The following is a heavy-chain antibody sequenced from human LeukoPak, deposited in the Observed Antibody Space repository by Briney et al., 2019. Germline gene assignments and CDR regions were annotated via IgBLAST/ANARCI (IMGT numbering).Heavy chain of an antibody. Sequence: SDTLSLTCTVSGGSISSYYWSWLRQPPGKGLEWIGYIYYSGSTNYNPSLKSRVTISVDTSKNQFSLKLSSVTAADTAVYYCARQGHIAARPLPVDYWGQGTLVTVS. V-gene: IGHV4-59*08. D-gene: IGHD6-6*01. CDR1: GGSISSYY. J-gene: IGHJ4*02. CDR2: IYYSGST. CDR3: ARQGHIAARPLPVDY.